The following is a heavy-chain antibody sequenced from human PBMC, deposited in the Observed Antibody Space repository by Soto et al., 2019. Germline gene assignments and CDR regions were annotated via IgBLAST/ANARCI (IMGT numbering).Heavy chain of an antibody. J-gene: IGHJ6*02. CDR3: TRVHSNTSSRPTGMDV. CDR2: ISRSSSSI. D-gene: IGHD6-6*01. Sequence: PGWSLRLSCAASGFTFSNYNMNWVRQAPGKGLEWVSYISRSSSSIYYADSVKGRFTISRDNAKNSLYLQMSSLRDEDTALYYCTRVHSNTSSRPTGMDVWGQGTTGTVSS. CDR1: GFTFSNYN. V-gene: IGHV3-48*02.